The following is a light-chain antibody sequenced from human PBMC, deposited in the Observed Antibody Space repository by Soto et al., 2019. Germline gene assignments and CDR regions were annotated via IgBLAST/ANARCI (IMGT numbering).Light chain of an antibody. CDR2: ATS. CDR3: QQLRAYPHT. Sequence: DIQMTQSPSSLSASVGDRVTITCRASQAIHSYLNWYQQKPGKAPNLLIFATSTLQSGVPSRFSGSGSGTDFTLTISSLQPEDFATYYCQQLRAYPHTFGQGTKLEI. V-gene: IGKV1-39*01. J-gene: IGKJ2*01. CDR1: QAIHSY.